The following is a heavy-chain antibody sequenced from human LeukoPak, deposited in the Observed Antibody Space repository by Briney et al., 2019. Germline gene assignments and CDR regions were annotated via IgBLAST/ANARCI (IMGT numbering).Heavy chain of an antibody. D-gene: IGHD3-22*01. J-gene: IGHJ4*02. Sequence: GGSLRLSCAASGFTFSSSAMSWVRQAPGKGLEWVSAISNNGGYTYYADSVQGRFTISRDNSKSTLCLQMNSLRAEDTAAYYCAKGSYYDSSGSFYFDYWGQGTLVTVSS. CDR2: ISNNGGYT. CDR1: GFTFSSSA. CDR3: AKGSYYDSSGSFYFDY. V-gene: IGHV3-23*01.